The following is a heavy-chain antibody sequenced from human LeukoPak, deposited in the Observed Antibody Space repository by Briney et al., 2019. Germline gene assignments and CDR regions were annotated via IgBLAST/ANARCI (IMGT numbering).Heavy chain of an antibody. J-gene: IGHJ6*02. CDR1: GGSISSYY. CDR3: ARDSPYGSGSYYGPPYYYYGMDV. Sequence: PSEALSLTCTVSGGSISSYYWSWIRQPAGKGLEWIGRIYTSGSTNYNPSLKSRVTMSVDTSKNQFSLKLSSVTAADTAVYYCARDSPYGSGSYYGPPYYYYGMDVWGQGTTVTVSS. V-gene: IGHV4-4*07. CDR2: IYTSGST. D-gene: IGHD3-10*01.